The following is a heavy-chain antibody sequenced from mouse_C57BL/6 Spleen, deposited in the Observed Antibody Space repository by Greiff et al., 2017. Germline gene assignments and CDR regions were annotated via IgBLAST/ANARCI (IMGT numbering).Heavy chain of an antibody. Sequence: VQLQQSGPELVKPGASVKIPCKASGYTFTDYNMDWVKQSHGKSLEWIGDINPNHGGTIYNQKFKGKGTLTVDKSSSTAYMELRSLTSEDTAVYYCARDYYGSSYEWYFDVWGTGTTVTVSS. CDR2: INPNHGGT. J-gene: IGHJ1*03. CDR3: ARDYYGSSYEWYFDV. V-gene: IGHV1-18*01. D-gene: IGHD1-1*01. CDR1: GYTFTDYN.